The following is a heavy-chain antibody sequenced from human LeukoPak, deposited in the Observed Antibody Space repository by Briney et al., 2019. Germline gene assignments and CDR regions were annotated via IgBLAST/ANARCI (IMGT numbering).Heavy chain of an antibody. J-gene: IGHJ4*02. Sequence: GGSLTPSCAGSGFTFSSYAMSWVRQAPGQGLEWVSVISDSGDYTSYADSVRGRFTISRDNSRNTLYLQMISLRPEDTAVYYCAKDTSIGKYCTNGVCSPFDYWGQGTLVTVSS. CDR1: GFTFSSYA. CDR2: ISDSGDYT. V-gene: IGHV3-23*01. CDR3: AKDTSIGKYCTNGVCSPFDY. D-gene: IGHD2-8*01.